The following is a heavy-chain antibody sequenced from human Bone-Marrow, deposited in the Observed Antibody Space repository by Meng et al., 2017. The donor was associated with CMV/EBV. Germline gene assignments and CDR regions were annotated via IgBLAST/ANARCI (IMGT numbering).Heavy chain of an antibody. CDR1: GYTFTGYY. D-gene: IGHD6-13*01. J-gene: IGHJ5*02. Sequence: ASVKVSCKASGYTFTGYYMHWVRQAPGQGLEWMGWISAYNGNTNYAQKLRARVTMTTDTSTSTAYMELRSLRSDDTAVYYCARDLRSSSWQDEFPLNWFDPWGQGTLVTVSS. CDR3: ARDLRSSSWQDEFPLNWFDP. V-gene: IGHV1-18*04. CDR2: ISAYNGNT.